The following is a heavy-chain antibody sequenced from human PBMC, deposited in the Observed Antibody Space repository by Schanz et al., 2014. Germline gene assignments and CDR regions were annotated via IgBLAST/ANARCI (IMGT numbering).Heavy chain of an antibody. Sequence: QVQLQESGPGLVKPSQTLSLTCTVSGGSVSSGGDYWSWIRQHPGKGLEWIGFISYSGSTYYNPALKRRVTISVDTSKNQVSLNLSSATAADTAVYYCARDRGHGDLPGDIWGQGTMVTVSS. J-gene: IGHJ3*02. CDR3: ARDRGHGDLPGDI. V-gene: IGHV4-31*03. CDR2: ISYSGST. CDR1: GGSVSSGGDY. D-gene: IGHD4-17*01.